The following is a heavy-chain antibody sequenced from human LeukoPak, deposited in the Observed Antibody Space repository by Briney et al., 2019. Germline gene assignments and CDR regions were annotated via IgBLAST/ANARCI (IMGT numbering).Heavy chain of an antibody. CDR3: ARRNDYGDYVNDY. CDR2: INHSGST. Sequence: SETLSLTCTVSGGSISSYYWSWIRQPPGKGLEWIGEINHSGSTNYNPSLKSRVTISVDTSKNQFSLKLSSVTAADTAVYYCARRNDYGDYVNDYWGQGTLVTVSS. CDR1: GGSISSYY. V-gene: IGHV4-34*01. J-gene: IGHJ4*02. D-gene: IGHD4-17*01.